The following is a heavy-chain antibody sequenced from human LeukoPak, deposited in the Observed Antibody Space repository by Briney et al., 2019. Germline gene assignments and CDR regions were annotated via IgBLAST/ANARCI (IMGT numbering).Heavy chain of an antibody. CDR1: GFTFSSYW. CDR3: AKDLWGSVPDYFDY. CDR2: IKQDGSEK. D-gene: IGHD3-16*01. Sequence: GGSLRLSCAASGFTFSSYWMSWVRQAPGKGLEWVANIKQDGSEKYYVDSVKGRFTISRDNAKNSLYLQMNSLRAEDTAVYYCAKDLWGSVPDYFDYWGQGTLVTVSS. V-gene: IGHV3-7*01. J-gene: IGHJ4*02.